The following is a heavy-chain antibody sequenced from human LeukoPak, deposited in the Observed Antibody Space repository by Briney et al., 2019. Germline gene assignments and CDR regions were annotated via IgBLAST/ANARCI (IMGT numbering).Heavy chain of an antibody. CDR2: IKQGGSEK. J-gene: IGHJ4*02. V-gene: IGHV3-7*01. D-gene: IGHD3-10*01. CDR1: GFTFGTFW. CDR3: ARDKGGMVPFDY. Sequence: TGGSLRLSCEASGFTFGTFWMSWVRQAPGKGLEWVANIKQGGSEKNYVDSVKGRFTIARDDAKNSLYLQMNSLRAEDTAVYFCARDKGGMVPFDYWGQGTLVTVSS.